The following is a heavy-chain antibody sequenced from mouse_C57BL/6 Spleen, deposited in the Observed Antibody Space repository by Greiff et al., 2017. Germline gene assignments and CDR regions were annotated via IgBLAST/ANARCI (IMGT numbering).Heavy chain of an antibody. J-gene: IGHJ2*01. V-gene: IGHV1-82*01. Sequence: QVQLQQSGPELVKPGASVKISCKASGYAFSSSWMNWVKQRPGQGLEWIGRIFPGDGDTNYNGKFKGKATLTADKSSSTAYMQLSSLTSEDSAVYFCASYYGSSPYYFDYWGQGTTLTVSS. D-gene: IGHD1-1*01. CDR2: IFPGDGDT. CDR1: GYAFSSSW. CDR3: ASYYGSSPYYFDY.